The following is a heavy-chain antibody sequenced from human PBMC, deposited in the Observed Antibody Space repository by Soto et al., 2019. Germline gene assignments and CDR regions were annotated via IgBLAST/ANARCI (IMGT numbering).Heavy chain of an antibody. CDR1: GFMFSAYA. Sequence: DVHLLESGGGLVQPGGSLRLSCAASGFMFSAYAMHWVRQAPGQGLEWVSSMSGTSADTYYADSVKGRFTVSRDSSKDTLYLQLNILRAEDKARDFWAREDGGGPGDYVGQGTLVTVSS. CDR2: MSGTSADT. D-gene: IGHD2-15*01. J-gene: IGHJ4*02. CDR3: AREDGGGPGDY. V-gene: IGHV3-23*01.